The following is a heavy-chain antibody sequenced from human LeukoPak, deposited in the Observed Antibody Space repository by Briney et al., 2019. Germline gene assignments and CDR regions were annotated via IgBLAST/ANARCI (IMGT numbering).Heavy chain of an antibody. J-gene: IGHJ4*02. Sequence: GGSLRLSCAASGFTFSSYGMHWVRQAPGKGLEWVAFIRYDGSNKYYADSVKGRFTISRDNSKNTLYLQMNSLRAEDTAVYYCARDPRYYYDSSGYYYGAPNYFDYWGQGTLVTVSS. CDR3: ARDPRYYYDSSGYYYGAPNYFDY. D-gene: IGHD3-22*01. V-gene: IGHV3-30*02. CDR1: GFTFSSYG. CDR2: IRYDGSNK.